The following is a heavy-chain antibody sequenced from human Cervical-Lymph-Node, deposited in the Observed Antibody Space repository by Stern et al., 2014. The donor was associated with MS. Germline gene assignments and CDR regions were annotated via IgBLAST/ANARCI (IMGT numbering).Heavy chain of an antibody. CDR1: GLTFSDQY. Sequence: EVQLVESGGGLVQPGGSLRLSCAVSGLTFSDQYMDWVRQAPGKGLEWVGRSRSKANGYSKEYAASVKGRFTISRDESENSFNLQMNSLQTEDTAVYYCVRRNYAALDHWGQGTLVTVSS. J-gene: IGHJ4*02. V-gene: IGHV3-72*01. CDR3: VRRNYAALDH. D-gene: IGHD1-7*01. CDR2: SRSKANGYSK.